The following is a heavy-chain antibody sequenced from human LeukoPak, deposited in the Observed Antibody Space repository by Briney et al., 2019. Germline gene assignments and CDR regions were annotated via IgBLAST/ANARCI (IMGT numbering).Heavy chain of an antibody. CDR2: ISGGSTYI. V-gene: IGHV3-21*01. D-gene: IGHD4-11*01. CDR1: GFTFSSYS. Sequence: GGSLRLSCVASGFTFSSYSMNWVRQAPGKGLEWVSSISGGSTYISYADSVKGRITISRDNAQNSLYLQMSSLRVEDTAVYYCARDSNIWTSSGYSYGMDVWGQGTTVTVSS. CDR3: ARDSNIWTSSGYSYGMDV. J-gene: IGHJ6*02.